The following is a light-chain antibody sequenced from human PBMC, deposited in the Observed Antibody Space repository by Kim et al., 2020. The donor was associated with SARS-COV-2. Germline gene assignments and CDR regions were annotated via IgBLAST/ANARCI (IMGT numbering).Light chain of an antibody. CDR3: QAWDNSTVL. CDR1: KLGNKY. Sequence: SYELTQPPSVSMSPGQTASIPCSGDKLGNKYICWYQQKPGQSPVLVIYQDRKRPSGISERFSGSNSGNTATLTISGTQAMDEADYYCQAWDNSTVLFGGG. CDR2: QDR. V-gene: IGLV3-1*01. J-gene: IGLJ2*01.